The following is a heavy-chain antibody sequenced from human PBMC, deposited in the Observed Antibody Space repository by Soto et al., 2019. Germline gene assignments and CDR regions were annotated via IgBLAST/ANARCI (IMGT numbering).Heavy chain of an antibody. V-gene: IGHV1-69*06. J-gene: IGHJ6*02. CDR2: IIPIFGTA. CDR1: GGTFSSYA. Sequence: ASVKVSCKASGGTFSSYAIIWVRQAPGQGLEWIGGIIPIFGTANYAQKFQGRVTITADKSTSTAYMELSSLRSEDTAVYYCASKSSSGWYLLPNNHYYYYGMDVWGQGTTVTVYS. D-gene: IGHD6-19*01. CDR3: ASKSSSGWYLLPNNHYYYYGMDV.